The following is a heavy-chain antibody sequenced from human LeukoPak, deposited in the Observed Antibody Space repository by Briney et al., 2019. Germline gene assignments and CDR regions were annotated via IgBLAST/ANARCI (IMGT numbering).Heavy chain of an antibody. V-gene: IGHV3-43*01. CDR1: GFTFDDYT. J-gene: IGHJ4*02. D-gene: IGHD3-22*01. CDR3: AKDQGEVVALDY. Sequence: GXSLRLSCAASGFTFDDYTMHWVRHAPGKGLEWVSLISWDGGSTYYADSVKGRFTISRDKSKNSLYLQMNSLRTEDTALYYCAKDQGEVVALDYWGQGTLVTVSS. CDR2: ISWDGGST.